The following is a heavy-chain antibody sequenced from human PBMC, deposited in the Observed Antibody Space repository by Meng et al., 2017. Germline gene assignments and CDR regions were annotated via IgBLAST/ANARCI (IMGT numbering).Heavy chain of an antibody. V-gene: IGHV3-23*04. CDR2: ISGSGDLP. CDR1: EFTFGWYD. J-gene: IGHJ5*02. CDR3: AKKDRDSSGYDYFDL. Sequence: VGSGGRLVQPGWSLRLSCAGSEFTFGWYDMTWVRQAPGKGLEWVSSISGSGDLPFYEESVRGRYTISRDNSKNSLFLQMNSLRAEDTATYYCAKKDRDSSGYDYFDLWGQGTLVTVSS. D-gene: IGHD3-22*01.